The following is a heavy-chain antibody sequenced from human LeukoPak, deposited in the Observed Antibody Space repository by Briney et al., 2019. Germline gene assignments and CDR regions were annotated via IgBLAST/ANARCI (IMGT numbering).Heavy chain of an antibody. V-gene: IGHV4-34*01. CDR3: ARGMTRKPGVVRGVRSVYFDY. Sequence: SETLSLTCAVYGGSFSGSYWIWIRQPPGKGLEWIGEINHSGSTNNNPSLKSRVTISADTSKNQFSLKLNSVTAADTAMYYCARGMTRKPGVVRGVRSVYFDYWGQGALVTVSS. CDR2: INHSGST. J-gene: IGHJ4*02. CDR1: GGSFSGSY. D-gene: IGHD3-10*01.